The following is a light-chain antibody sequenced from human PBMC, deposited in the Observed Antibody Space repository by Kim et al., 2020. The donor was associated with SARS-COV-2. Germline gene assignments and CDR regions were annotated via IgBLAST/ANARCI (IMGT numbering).Light chain of an antibody. J-gene: IGLJ3*02. CDR1: SSDVGGYNS. Sequence: QSVLTQPASVSGSPGQTITISCTGTSSDVGGYNSVSWYQQYPGRVPTLMIYDVSKQPSGVSLRFSGSKSDNTASLTISGLQTGDEAHYYCSSYTSSRTWVFGGGTQLTVL. CDR3: SSYTSSRTWV. CDR2: DVS. V-gene: IGLV2-14*03.